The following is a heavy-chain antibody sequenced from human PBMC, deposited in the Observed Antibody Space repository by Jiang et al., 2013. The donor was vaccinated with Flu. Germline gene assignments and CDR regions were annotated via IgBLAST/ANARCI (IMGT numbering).Heavy chain of an antibody. V-gene: IGHV6-1*01. Sequence: SQTLSLTCAISGDSVSSNSAAWNWIRQSPSRGLEWLGRTYCRSKWYNDYAASVKSRISINPDTSKNQFSLHLRSLTPEDTAVYYCARSDSFVYASLDWLDPWGQGTLVTVSS. D-gene: IGHD5-18*01. J-gene: IGHJ5*02. CDR1: GDSVSSNSAA. CDR2: TYCRSKWYN. CDR3: ARSDSFVYASLDWLDP.